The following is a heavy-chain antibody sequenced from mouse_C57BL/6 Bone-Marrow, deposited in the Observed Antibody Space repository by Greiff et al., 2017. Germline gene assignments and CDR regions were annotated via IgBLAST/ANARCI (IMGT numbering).Heavy chain of an antibody. CDR1: GYTFTSYW. CDR2: IDPSDSYT. Sequence: VQLQQPGAELVKPGASVKLSCKASGYTFTSYWMQWVKQRPGQGLEWIGEIDPSDSYTNYNQKFTGKATLTVDTSSSTAYMQLSSLTSEDAAVYYCARCYSSHWYFDVWGKGTTVTVSS. CDR3: ARCYSSHWYFDV. J-gene: IGHJ1*03. V-gene: IGHV1-50*01. D-gene: IGHD1-1*01.